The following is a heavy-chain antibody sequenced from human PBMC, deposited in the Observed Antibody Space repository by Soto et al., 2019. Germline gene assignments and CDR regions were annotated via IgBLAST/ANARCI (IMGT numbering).Heavy chain of an antibody. Sequence: ASVKVSCKASGYTFTSYAMHWVRQAPGQRLEWMGWINAGNGNTKYSQKFQGRVTITRDTSASTAYMELSSLRSEDTAVYYCARLYTFGGVTHYYYRMDVWGQGTTVTVSS. CDR2: INAGNGNT. CDR1: GYTFTSYA. J-gene: IGHJ6*02. V-gene: IGHV1-3*01. D-gene: IGHD3-16*01. CDR3: ARLYTFGGVTHYYYRMDV.